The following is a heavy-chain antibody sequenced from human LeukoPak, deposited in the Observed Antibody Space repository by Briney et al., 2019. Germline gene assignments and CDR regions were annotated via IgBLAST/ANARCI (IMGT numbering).Heavy chain of an antibody. Sequence: GASLKVSCKASGYTFTSYGIGWVRQAPGEGLEWMGWISAYNGNTNYAQKLQGRVTMTTDTSTSTAYMELRSLRSDDTAVYYCASGQPYSSSWYGMDVWGQGTTVTVS. D-gene: IGHD6-13*01. J-gene: IGHJ6*02. CDR3: ASGQPYSSSWYGMDV. CDR1: GYTFTSYG. CDR2: ISAYNGNT. V-gene: IGHV1-18*01.